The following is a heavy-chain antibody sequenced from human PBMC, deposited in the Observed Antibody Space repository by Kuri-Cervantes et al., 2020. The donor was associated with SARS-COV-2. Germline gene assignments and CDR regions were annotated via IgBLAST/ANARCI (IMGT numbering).Heavy chain of an antibody. CDR2: FDPEDDET. Sequence: ASVKVSCKVSGYTLTNLLMHWVRQAPGKGLEWMGGFDPEDDETIYAQKFQGRVTMTEDTSTDTAYMELSSLRSEDTAVYYCATHAAVFGVVLPDYWGQGTLVTVSS. CDR3: ATHAAVFGVVLPDY. CDR1: GYTLTNLL. V-gene: IGHV1-24*01. J-gene: IGHJ4*02. D-gene: IGHD3-3*01.